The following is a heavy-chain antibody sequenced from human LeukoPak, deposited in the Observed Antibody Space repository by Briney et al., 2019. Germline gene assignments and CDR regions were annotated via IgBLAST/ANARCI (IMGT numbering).Heavy chain of an antibody. V-gene: IGHV1-18*01. Sequence: GASVKVSCKASGYTFTSYGISWVRQAPGQGLEWLGWISAYTGDADSAQKFQGRLTMTTDSSTRTAYMELTSLRSDDTAVYYCVRDYATRPDEYDPGRLFFDHWGQGALVTVSA. J-gene: IGHJ4*02. CDR3: VRDYATRPDEYDPGRLFFDH. CDR1: GYTFTSYG. D-gene: IGHD3-10*01. CDR2: ISAYTGDA.